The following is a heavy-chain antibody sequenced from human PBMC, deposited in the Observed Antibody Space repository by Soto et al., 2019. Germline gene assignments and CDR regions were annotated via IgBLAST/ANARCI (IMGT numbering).Heavy chain of an antibody. CDR1: GFTFSSYG. D-gene: IGHD6-13*01. Sequence: QVQLVESGGGVVRPGRSLRLSCAASGFTFSSYGMHWVRQAPGKGLEWVAVIWYDGSNKYYADSVKGRFTISRDNSKNTLYLQMNSLRAEDTAVYYCARASRQLVYFDYWGQGTLVTVSS. V-gene: IGHV3-33*01. CDR2: IWYDGSNK. J-gene: IGHJ4*02. CDR3: ARASRQLVYFDY.